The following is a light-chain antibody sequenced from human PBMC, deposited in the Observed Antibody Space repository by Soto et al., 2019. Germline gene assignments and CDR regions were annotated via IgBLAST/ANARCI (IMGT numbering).Light chain of an antibody. V-gene: IGKV3-20*01. J-gene: IGKJ3*01. CDR1: QSIASSY. CDR2: GTS. Sequence: ELVLTQSPGTLSLSPGERATLSCRASQSIASSYLAWYQQRPGQAPRLLVSGTSSRATGIPDRFSGSGSGTDFTLTITRLEPEDFAVYYFQHYGTSPFTFGPGTKVHIK. CDR3: QHYGTSPFT.